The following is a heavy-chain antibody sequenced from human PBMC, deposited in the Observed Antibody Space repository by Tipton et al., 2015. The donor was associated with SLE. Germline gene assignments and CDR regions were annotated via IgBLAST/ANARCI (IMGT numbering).Heavy chain of an antibody. CDR2: INHSGNT. J-gene: IGHJ4*02. V-gene: IGHV4-34*01. CDR3: VSSSGYYIDF. D-gene: IGHD3-3*01. Sequence: TLSLTCAVYGGSFSGYYWTWIRQPPGKGLEWIGEINHSGNTNYSPSLKSRFIMSVDTSKNQFSLRLDSLTAADTAIYYCVSSSGYYIDFWGQGTLVTVSS. CDR1: GGSFSGYY.